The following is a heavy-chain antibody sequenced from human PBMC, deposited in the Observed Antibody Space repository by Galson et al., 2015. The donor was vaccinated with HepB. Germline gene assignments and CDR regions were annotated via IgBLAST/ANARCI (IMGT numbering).Heavy chain of an antibody. CDR2: IKQDGSEK. CDR1: GFTFSSYW. D-gene: IGHD3-3*01. CDR3: AKESSPTIFGVNNWFDP. Sequence: LRLSCAASGFTFSSYWMSWVRQAPGKGLEWVANIKQDGSEKYYVDSVKGRFTISRDNAKNSLYLQMNSLRAEDTAVYYCAKESSPTIFGVNNWFDPWGQGTLVTVSS. V-gene: IGHV3-7*03. J-gene: IGHJ5*02.